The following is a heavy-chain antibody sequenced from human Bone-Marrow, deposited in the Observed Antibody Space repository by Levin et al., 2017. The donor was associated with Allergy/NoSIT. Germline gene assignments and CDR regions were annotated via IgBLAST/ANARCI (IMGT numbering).Heavy chain of an antibody. CDR3: ARLRINWFDP. Sequence: GESLKISCKASGYTFTSYYMHWVRQAPGQGLEWMGIINPSGGSTSYAQKFQGRVTMTRDTSTSTVYMELSSLRSEDTAVYYCARLRINWFDPWGQGTLVTVSS. D-gene: IGHD3-16*01. CDR2: INPSGGST. V-gene: IGHV1-46*01. CDR1: GYTFTSYY. J-gene: IGHJ5*02.